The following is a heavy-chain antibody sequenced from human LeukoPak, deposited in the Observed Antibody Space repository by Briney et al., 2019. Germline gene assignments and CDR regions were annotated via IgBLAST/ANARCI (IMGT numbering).Heavy chain of an antibody. J-gene: IGHJ4*02. CDR3: ARGGGTGSNHFDY. V-gene: IGHV1-69*04. CDR1: GGAFSSYA. CDR2: IIPIIGIA. Sequence: GASVKVSCKASGGAFSSYAISWVRQAPGQGLEWMGRIIPIIGIANYAQKFQGRVTITADKSTSTTYMELSSLRSEDTAVYYCARGGGTGSNHFDYWGQGTLVTVSS. D-gene: IGHD1-1*01.